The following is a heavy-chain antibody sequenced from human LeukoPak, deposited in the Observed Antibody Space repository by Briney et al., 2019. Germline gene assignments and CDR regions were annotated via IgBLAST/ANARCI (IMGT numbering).Heavy chain of an antibody. CDR1: GGSNSSSNW. CDR2: IYHSGST. J-gene: IGHJ4*02. V-gene: IGHV4-4*02. Sequence: PSETLSLTCAVSGGSNSSSNWWSWVRQPPGKGLEWIGEIYHSGSTNYNPSLKSRVTISVDKSKNQFSLKLSSVTAADTAVYYCARYAEASSPSYFDYWGQGTLVTVSS. D-gene: IGHD2-2*01. CDR3: ARYAEASSPSYFDY.